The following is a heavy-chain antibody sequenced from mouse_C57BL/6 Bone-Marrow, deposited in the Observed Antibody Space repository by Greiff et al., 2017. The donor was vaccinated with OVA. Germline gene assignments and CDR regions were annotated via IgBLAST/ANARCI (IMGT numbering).Heavy chain of an antibody. V-gene: IGHV14-4*01. CDR1: GFNIKDDY. J-gene: IGHJ1*03. CDR2: IDPENGDT. D-gene: IGHD1-1*01. Sequence: VQLQQSGAELVRPGASVKLSCTASGFNIKDDYMHWVKQRPEQGLEWIGWIDPENGDTEYASKFQGKATITADTSSNTAYLQLSSLTSEDTAVYYCTTKNYGSSPAFDVWGTGTTVTVSS. CDR3: TTKNYGSSPAFDV.